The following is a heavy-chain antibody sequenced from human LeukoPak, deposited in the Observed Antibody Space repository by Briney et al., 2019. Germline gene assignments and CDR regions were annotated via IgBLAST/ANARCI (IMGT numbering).Heavy chain of an antibody. CDR1: GFTFDDYA. CDR2: ISWNSGSI. D-gene: IGHD1-26*01. CDR3: AKLWNEVGTTIY. V-gene: IGHV3-9*01. J-gene: IGHJ4*02. Sequence: GGSLRLSCAASGFTFDDYAMHWVRQAPGKGLEWVSGISWNSGSIGYADSVKGRFTISRDNAKNTLHLQMNSLRPADTAVYYCAKLWNEVGTTIYWGQGTLVTVSS.